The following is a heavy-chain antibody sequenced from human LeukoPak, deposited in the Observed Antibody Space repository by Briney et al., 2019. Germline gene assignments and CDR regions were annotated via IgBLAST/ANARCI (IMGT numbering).Heavy chain of an antibody. Sequence: SETLSLTCTVSGGSLSSYYWSWIRQPAGKGLEWIGRIYTSGSTNYNPSLMSRVTMSVDTSKNQVSLILSSVTAADTAMYFCARENRYNSYALDYWGQGTLVTVSS. V-gene: IGHV4-4*07. D-gene: IGHD3-16*01. CDR2: IYTSGST. CDR3: ARENRYNSYALDY. J-gene: IGHJ4*02. CDR1: GGSLSSYY.